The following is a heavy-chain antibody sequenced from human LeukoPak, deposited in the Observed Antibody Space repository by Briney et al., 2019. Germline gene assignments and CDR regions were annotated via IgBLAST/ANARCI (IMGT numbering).Heavy chain of an antibody. V-gene: IGHV4-39*01. D-gene: IGHD6-19*01. J-gene: IGHJ4*02. CDR2: IYYSGST. CDR3: ARGTYSSGWYGFDY. Sequence: SETLSLTCTVSGGSISSSSYYWGWIRQPPGKGLEWIGSIYYSGSTYYNPSLKSRVTISVDTSKNQFSLKLSSVTAADTAVYYCARGTYSSGWYGFDYWGQGTLVTVSS. CDR1: GGSISSSSYY.